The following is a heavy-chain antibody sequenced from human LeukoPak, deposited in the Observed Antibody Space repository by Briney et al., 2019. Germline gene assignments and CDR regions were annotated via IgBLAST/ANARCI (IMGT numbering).Heavy chain of an antibody. J-gene: IGHJ6*02. D-gene: IGHD3-3*01. V-gene: IGHV3-30*03. Sequence: PGRSLRLSCAASGFTFSSYGMHWVRQAPGKGLEWVAVISYDGSNKYYADSVKGRFTISRDNSKNTLYLQMNSLRAEDTAVYYCATRDLYYDFWSGYGSYGMDVWGQGTTVTVPS. CDR2: ISYDGSNK. CDR3: ATRDLYYDFWSGYGSYGMDV. CDR1: GFTFSSYG.